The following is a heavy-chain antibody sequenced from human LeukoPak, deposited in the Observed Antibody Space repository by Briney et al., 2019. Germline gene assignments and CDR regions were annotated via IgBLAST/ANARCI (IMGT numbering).Heavy chain of an antibody. CDR3: AKATGYLL. J-gene: IGHJ4*02. CDR1: GYTFTSLG. V-gene: IGHV1-18*01. Sequence: GASVKVSCKASGYTFTSLGLSWVRQAPGQGLEWMGWISAYNGNTNYAQKFQGRVSMTTDTSTSTAYMELRSLRSDDTAVYYCAKATGYLLWGQGTLVTVSS. CDR2: ISAYNGNT. D-gene: IGHD1-14*01.